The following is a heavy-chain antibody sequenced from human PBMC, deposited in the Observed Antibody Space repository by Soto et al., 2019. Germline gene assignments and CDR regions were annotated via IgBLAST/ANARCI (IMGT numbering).Heavy chain of an antibody. CDR2: ISYSGST. CDR1: GGSITNNFYY. J-gene: IGHJ5*02. CDR3: ARDGDYDILTGSPVGWFDP. D-gene: IGHD3-9*01. Sequence: SETLSLTCTVSGGSITNNFYYWGWVRQPPGKGLEWISRISYSGSTFYNPSLRSRVTTSVDKSRNQFSLQLSSVTAADTAVYYCARDGDYDILTGSPVGWFDPRGQGTLVTVSS. V-gene: IGHV4-39*07.